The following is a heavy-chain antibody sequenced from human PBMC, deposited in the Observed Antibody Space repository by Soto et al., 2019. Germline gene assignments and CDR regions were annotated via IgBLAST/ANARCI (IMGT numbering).Heavy chain of an antibody. D-gene: IGHD6-13*01. J-gene: IGHJ4*02. V-gene: IGHV4-59*01. CDR3: ARAPGSLGTAATGTDF. CDR1: GGSLSSYY. Sequence: PSETLSLTCTVSGGSLSSYYWNWIRQPPGKGLEWMGYIYYSGGTHYNPSLKSRVTMSVDTSKNQFSLKLSSVTAADTAVYYCARAPGSLGTAATGTDFWGQGTLVTVSS. CDR2: IYYSGGT.